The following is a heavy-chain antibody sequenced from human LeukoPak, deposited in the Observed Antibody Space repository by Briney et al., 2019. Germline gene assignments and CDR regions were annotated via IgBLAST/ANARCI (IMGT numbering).Heavy chain of an antibody. CDR3: AKVYYYDSSGYSDY. J-gene: IGHJ4*02. CDR2: ISGSGGST. D-gene: IGHD3-22*01. V-gene: IGHV3-23*01. Sequence: GGSLRPSCAATGFTFSIYAMSWVRQAPGKGLEWVSTISGSGGSTYYADSVKGRFTISRDNSKNTLYLQMNSLRAEDTAVYYCAKVYYYDSSGYSDYWGRGTLVTVSS. CDR1: GFTFSIYA.